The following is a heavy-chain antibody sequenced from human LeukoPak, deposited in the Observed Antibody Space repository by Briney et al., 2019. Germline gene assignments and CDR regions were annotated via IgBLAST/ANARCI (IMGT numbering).Heavy chain of an antibody. Sequence: GGSLRLSCAASGFTFSRYSMNWVRQAPGKGLEWVSSISISSNYIYYTDSVKGRCTISRDNGKNSLYLQMNSLRAEDTAVYYCAKGPPYYYDSSGYHQFSWGQGTLVTVSS. CDR1: GFTFSRYS. CDR2: ISISSNYI. J-gene: IGHJ5*02. CDR3: AKGPPYYYDSSGYHQFS. D-gene: IGHD3-22*01. V-gene: IGHV3-21*04.